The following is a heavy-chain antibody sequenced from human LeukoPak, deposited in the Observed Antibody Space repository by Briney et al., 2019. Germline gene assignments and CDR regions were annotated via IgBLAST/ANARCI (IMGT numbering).Heavy chain of an antibody. D-gene: IGHD2-15*01. CDR2: IYYSGST. CDR1: GGSISSGDYY. J-gene: IGHJ5*02. CDR3: ARVHDYCSGGSCVNWFDP. V-gene: IGHV4-30-4*01. Sequence: SQTLSLTCSVSGGSISSGDYYWSWIRQPPGKGLEWIGYIYYSGSTYYNPSLKSRVTISVGTSKNQFSLKLSSVTAADTAVYYCARVHDYCSGGSCVNWFDPWGQGTLVTVSS.